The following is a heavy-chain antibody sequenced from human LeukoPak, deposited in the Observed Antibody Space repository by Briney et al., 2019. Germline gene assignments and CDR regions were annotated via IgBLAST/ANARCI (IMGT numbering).Heavy chain of an antibody. CDR3: ARPKDYYGSGSNFFDY. Sequence: SETLSLTCTVSGGSISSGSYYWSWIRKPAGKGLEWIGRINTSGSTNYNPSLKSRVTISVDTSKNQFSLKLSSVTAADTAVYYCARPKDYYGSGSNFFDYWGQGTLVTVSS. CDR1: GGSISSGSYY. V-gene: IGHV4-61*02. D-gene: IGHD3-10*01. J-gene: IGHJ4*02. CDR2: INTSGST.